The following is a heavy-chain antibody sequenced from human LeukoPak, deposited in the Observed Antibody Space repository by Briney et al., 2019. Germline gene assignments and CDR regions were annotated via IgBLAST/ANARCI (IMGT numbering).Heavy chain of an antibody. CDR2: ISSSSSTI. V-gene: IGHV3-48*01. CDR3: TKGGPYYYYYMDA. Sequence: PGGSLRLSCGASGFTFSTYSMNWVRQAPGKGLEWVSYISSSSSTIYYADSVKGRFTVSRDNVKNSLYLQMNSLRAEDTAVYYCTKGGPYYYYYMDAWGKGTTVTVSS. CDR1: GFTFSTYS. J-gene: IGHJ6*03.